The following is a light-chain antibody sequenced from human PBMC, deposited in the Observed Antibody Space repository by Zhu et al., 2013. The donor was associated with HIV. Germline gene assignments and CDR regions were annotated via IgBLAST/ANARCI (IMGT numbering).Light chain of an antibody. CDR2: EAS. V-gene: IGKV1-5*03. Sequence: DIQMTQFPSTLSASVGDRVTITCRASQTVFQWVAWYQHKPGEAPKLLIDEASTLESGVPSRFSGSGSGTEFTLTITNLQPEDFATYYCQQADSFPYTFGQGTKLEIK. CDR3: QQADSFPYT. CDR1: QTVFQW. J-gene: IGKJ2*01.